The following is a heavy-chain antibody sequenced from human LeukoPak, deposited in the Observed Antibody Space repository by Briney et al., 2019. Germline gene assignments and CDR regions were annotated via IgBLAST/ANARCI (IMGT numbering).Heavy chain of an antibody. Sequence: PSETLSLTCTVSGGSISSGGYYWSWIRQHPGKGLEWIGYIYYSGSTNYNPSLKSRVTISVDTSKNQFSLKLSSVTAADTAVYYCARRLLGIGFDPWGQGTLVTVSS. D-gene: IGHD2-21*02. J-gene: IGHJ5*02. CDR2: IYYSGST. CDR1: GGSISSGGYY. V-gene: IGHV4-61*08. CDR3: ARRLLGIGFDP.